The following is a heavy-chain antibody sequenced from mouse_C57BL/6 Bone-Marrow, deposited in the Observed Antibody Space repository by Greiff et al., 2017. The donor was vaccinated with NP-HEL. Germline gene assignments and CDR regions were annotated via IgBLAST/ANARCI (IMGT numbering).Heavy chain of an antibody. D-gene: IGHD2-1*01. J-gene: IGHJ4*01. Sequence: QVQLKQSGAELVKPGASVKLSCKASGYTFTSYWMHWVKQRPGQGLEWIGMIHPNSGSTNYNEKFKSKATLTVDKSSSTAYMQLSSLTSEDSAVYSCARSYYGNWYYAMDYWGQGTSVTVSS. CDR3: ARSYYGNWYYAMDY. CDR1: GYTFTSYW. CDR2: IHPNSGST. V-gene: IGHV1-64*01.